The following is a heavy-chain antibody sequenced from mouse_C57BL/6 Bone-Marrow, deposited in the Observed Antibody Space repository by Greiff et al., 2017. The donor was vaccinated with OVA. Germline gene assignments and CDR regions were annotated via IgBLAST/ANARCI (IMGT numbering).Heavy chain of an antibody. J-gene: IGHJ1*03. V-gene: IGHV8-12*01. Sequence: QVTLKVSGPGILQSSQTLSLTCSFSGFSLSTSGMGVSWIRQPSGKGLEWLAHIYWDDDKRYNPSLKSRLTISKDTSRNQVFLKITMVDTAETATYYCARISGSTHYWYFDVWGTGTTVTVSS. D-gene: IGHD1-1*01. CDR3: ARISGSTHYWYFDV. CDR1: GFSLSTSGMG. CDR2: IYWDDDK.